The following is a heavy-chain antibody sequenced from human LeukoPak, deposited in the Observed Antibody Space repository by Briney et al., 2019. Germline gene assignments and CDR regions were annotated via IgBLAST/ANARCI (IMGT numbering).Heavy chain of an antibody. D-gene: IGHD2-2*01. Sequence: GESLKISCKGSGYSFSNFWIGWVRQMPGKGLEWMGIIYPGDSDTRYSPSFRGQVTISADKSINTAYLQWSSLKASDTAIYYCTRRSSRPYFDYWGQGTLVTVSS. J-gene: IGHJ4*02. CDR1: GYSFSNFW. CDR2: IYPGDSDT. V-gene: IGHV5-51*01. CDR3: TRRSSRPYFDY.